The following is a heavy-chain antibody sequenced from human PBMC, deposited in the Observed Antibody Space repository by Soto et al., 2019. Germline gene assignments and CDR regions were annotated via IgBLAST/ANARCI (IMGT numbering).Heavy chain of an antibody. D-gene: IGHD5-18*01. Sequence: ASVKVSCKASGYTFTGYYMHWVRQAPGQGLEWMGWVNPNSGGTNYAQKFQGRVTMTRDTSISTAYMELSRLRSDDTAVYYCARGEYLLQLWLGYWGQGTLVTVSS. CDR2: VNPNSGGT. CDR1: GYTFTGYY. CDR3: ARGEYLLQLWLGY. V-gene: IGHV1-2*02. J-gene: IGHJ4*02.